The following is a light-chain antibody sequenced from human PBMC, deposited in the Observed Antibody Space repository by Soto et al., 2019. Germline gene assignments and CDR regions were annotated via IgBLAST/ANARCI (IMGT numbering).Light chain of an antibody. V-gene: IGKV1-5*03. CDR3: QQYKSYPSIT. Sequence: DIQMTQSPSTMSASVGDRVTITCRASQSISSWLAWYQQKPGKAPKLLIYKASSLESGVPSRFSGSGSGTEFTLTISSLQPDDFATYYGQQYKSYPSITFGQGTRLEIK. J-gene: IGKJ5*01. CDR1: QSISSW. CDR2: KAS.